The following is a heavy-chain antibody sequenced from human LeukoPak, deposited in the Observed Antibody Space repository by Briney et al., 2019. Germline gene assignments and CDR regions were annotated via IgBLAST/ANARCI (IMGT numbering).Heavy chain of an antibody. V-gene: IGHV3-74*01. J-gene: IGHJ4*02. CDR3: ARDRSWEGNFDY. Sequence: PGGSLRLSSAASGFTFSSYWMHWVRQAPGKGLVWVSHINSDGSSTYYADSVKGRFTISRDNTKNTLYLQMNSLRAEDTAVYYCARDRSWEGNFDYWGQGTLVTVSS. D-gene: IGHD1-26*01. CDR2: INSDGSST. CDR1: GFTFSSYW.